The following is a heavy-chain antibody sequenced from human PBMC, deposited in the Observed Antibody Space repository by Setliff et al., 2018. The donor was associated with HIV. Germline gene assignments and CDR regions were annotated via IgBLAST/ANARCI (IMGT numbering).Heavy chain of an antibody. CDR2: IYYSGST. CDR3: ARSSYYGSGSYTDY. V-gene: IGHV4-59*08. J-gene: IGHJ4*02. Sequence: SETLSLTCTVSGGSISSYYWSWIRQPPGKGLEWIGYIYYSGSTNYNPSLKSRVTISVDTSKNQFSLRLSPVTAADTAVYYCARSSYYGSGSYTDYWGQGTLVTVSS. CDR1: GGSISSYY. D-gene: IGHD3-10*01.